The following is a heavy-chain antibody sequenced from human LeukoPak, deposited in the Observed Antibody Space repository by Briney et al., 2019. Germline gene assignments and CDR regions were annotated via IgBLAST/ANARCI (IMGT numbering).Heavy chain of an antibody. D-gene: IGHD6-19*01. CDR3: ARDRQWLVDH. J-gene: IGHJ5*02. CDR2: VYVTGST. V-gene: IGHV4-4*07. Sequence: PSETLSLTCTVPGDSISSYCWSWIRQPAGKGLEWIGRVYVTGSTNLNPALQSRVTMSVDTSKNQFSLKLTSVTAADTAVYYCARDRQWLVDHWGQGTLVTVSS. CDR1: GDSISSYC.